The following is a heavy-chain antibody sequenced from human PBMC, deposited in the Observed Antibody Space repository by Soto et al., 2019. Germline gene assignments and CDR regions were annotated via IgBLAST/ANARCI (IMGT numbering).Heavy chain of an antibody. V-gene: IGHV4-4*02. J-gene: IGHJ6*02. CDR2: AYHTVNT. Sequence: SETLSLTGVVSGASISSGYWWSWVRQSAGKGLEWIAEAYHTVNTNFNPSLKSRVTLSVDQSKNQFSLNLNSVTAADTCVYYCARDRGVVAPGGGMDVWGQGITVTVSS. CDR3: ARDRGVVAPGGGMDV. CDR1: GASISSGYW. D-gene: IGHD3-10*01.